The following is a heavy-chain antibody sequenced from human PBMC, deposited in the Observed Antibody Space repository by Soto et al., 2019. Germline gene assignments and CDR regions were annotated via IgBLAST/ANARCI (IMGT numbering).Heavy chain of an antibody. D-gene: IGHD3-22*01. Sequence: TLSLTCAVSGGSISSGDYSWSCIRQPPGKGLEWLGYISDSGSTYYNPSLKSRATISADRSKNQFSLNLSSVTAADTAVYYCARGSTDYFDSTGYHGYFDYWGQGTLVTVSS. V-gene: IGHV4-30-2*01. CDR2: ISDSGST. J-gene: IGHJ4*02. CDR1: GGSISSGDYS. CDR3: ARGSTDYFDSTGYHGYFDY.